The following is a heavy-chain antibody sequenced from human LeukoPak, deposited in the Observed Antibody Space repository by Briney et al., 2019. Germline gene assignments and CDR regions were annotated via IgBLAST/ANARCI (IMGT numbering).Heavy chain of an antibody. J-gene: IGHJ4*02. CDR3: ARGLPRYCSGGSCYSDY. D-gene: IGHD2-15*01. CDR1: GYTFTSDA. Sequence: ASVKVSCKGSGYTFTSDAMKWVRQAPGQRLEWIGWINTNTVNPTYAQGLTGRVVLFSDTSVSTQYLQISRLKAEDTAVYYCARGLPRYCSGGSCYSDYWGQGTLVTVSS. CDR2: INTNTVNP. V-gene: IGHV7-4-1*02.